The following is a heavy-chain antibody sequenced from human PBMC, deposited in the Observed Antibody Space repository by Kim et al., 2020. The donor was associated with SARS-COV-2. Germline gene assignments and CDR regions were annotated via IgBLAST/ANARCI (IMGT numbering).Heavy chain of an antibody. CDR2: IYHSGST. J-gene: IGHJ4*02. V-gene: IGHV4-38-2*02. D-gene: IGHD2-21*01. Sequence: SETLSLTCTVSGYSISSGYYWGWIRQPPGKGLEWIGSIYHSGSTYYNPSLKSRVTISVDTSKNQFSLKLSSVTAADTAVYYCVVLAVSEAYWGQGTLVTVSS. CDR3: VVLAVSEAY. CDR1: GYSISSGYY.